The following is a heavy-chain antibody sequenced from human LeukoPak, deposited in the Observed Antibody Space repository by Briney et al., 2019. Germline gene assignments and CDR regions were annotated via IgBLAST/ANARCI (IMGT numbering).Heavy chain of an antibody. Sequence: GGSLRLSCAASGFTFSSYAMHWVRQAPGKGLEWVAVISYDGSNKYYADSVKGRFTISRDNSKNTLYLQMNSLRAEDTAVYYCAREGGENKGYYFRYFQHWGQGTLVTVSS. CDR3: AREGGENKGYYFRYFQH. CDR2: ISYDGSNK. J-gene: IGHJ1*01. CDR1: GFTFSSYA. V-gene: IGHV3-30-3*01. D-gene: IGHD3-22*01.